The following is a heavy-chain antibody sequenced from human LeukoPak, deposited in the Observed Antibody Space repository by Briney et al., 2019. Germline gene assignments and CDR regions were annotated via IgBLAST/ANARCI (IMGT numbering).Heavy chain of an antibody. CDR2: IKQDGSEK. CDR1: GITFSSYW. V-gene: IGHV3-7*01. J-gene: IGHJ4*02. Sequence: PGGSLRLSCAASGITFSSYWMSWVRQAPGKGLEWVANIKQDGSEKYYVDSVKGRFTISRDNAKNSLYLQMNSLRAEDTAVYYCARDAGGEDFWSGYYTGYFDYWGQGTLVTVSS. D-gene: IGHD3-3*01. CDR3: ARDAGGEDFWSGYYTGYFDY.